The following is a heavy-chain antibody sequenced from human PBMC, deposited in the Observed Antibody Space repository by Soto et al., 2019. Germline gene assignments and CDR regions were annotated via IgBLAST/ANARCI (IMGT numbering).Heavy chain of an antibody. Sequence: QVQLQESGPGLVKPSETLSLTCTVSGDSITSYNWNWLRQPPGKALEWIGFVYSSGNTNYNPSLKSRRTISVDTSRNQFSLKVNSVTAADTAVYYCARRAVVAVTGSLENWLDPWGQGILVTVSS. V-gene: IGHV4-59*01. D-gene: IGHD2-21*01. CDR2: VYSSGNT. J-gene: IGHJ5*02. CDR3: ARRAVVAVTGSLENWLDP. CDR1: GDSITSYN.